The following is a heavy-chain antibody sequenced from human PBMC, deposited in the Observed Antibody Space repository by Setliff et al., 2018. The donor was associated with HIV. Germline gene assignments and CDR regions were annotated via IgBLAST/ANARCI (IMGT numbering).Heavy chain of an antibody. D-gene: IGHD3-22*01. V-gene: IGHV3-23*01. Sequence: PGGSLRLSCAASGFAFSTFDMNWVRQSPEKGLEWVSAVSPGGDTTYYPDSVKGRFTVSRDDSRNMLFLQMNNLGVEDTAIYYCAKPTSGYYPRPFDLWGQGTMVT. J-gene: IGHJ3*01. CDR2: VSPGGDTT. CDR3: AKPTSGYYPRPFDL. CDR1: GFAFSTFD.